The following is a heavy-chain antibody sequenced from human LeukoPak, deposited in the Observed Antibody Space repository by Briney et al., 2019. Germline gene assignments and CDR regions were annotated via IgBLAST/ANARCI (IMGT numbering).Heavy chain of an antibody. CDR2: ISGSGGST. V-gene: IGHV3-23*01. CDR3: AKVPLYGDYPNY. Sequence: GGSLRLSCAASGFTFSSYAMSWVRQAPGKGLEWVSAISGSGGSTYYADSVKGRFTISRDNSKNTLYLQMSSLRAEDTAVYYCAKVPLYGDYPNYWGQGTLVTVSS. J-gene: IGHJ4*02. CDR1: GFTFSSYA. D-gene: IGHD4-17*01.